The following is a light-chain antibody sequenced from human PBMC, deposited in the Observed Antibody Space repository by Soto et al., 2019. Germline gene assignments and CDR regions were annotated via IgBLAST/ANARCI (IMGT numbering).Light chain of an antibody. CDR2: DAS. Sequence: EIVLTQSPATLSLSPGERGTLSCRASQSVSSSLAWYQQKPGQAPRLLIYDASNRATGIPARFSGSGSGTDLTLTISSLEPEDFAVYYCQQRFSWPRTFGQGTKVEIK. V-gene: IGKV3-11*01. CDR3: QQRFSWPRT. J-gene: IGKJ1*01. CDR1: QSVSSS.